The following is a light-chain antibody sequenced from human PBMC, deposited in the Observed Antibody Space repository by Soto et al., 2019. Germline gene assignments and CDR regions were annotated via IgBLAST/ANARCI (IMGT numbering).Light chain of an antibody. V-gene: IGLV1-44*01. CDR2: KNN. CDR3: AAWDDSLNGVL. Sequence: QSVLTQPPSASGTPGQRVTISCSGRSSNIGSNTVNWYQQLPGKAPKFLIYKNNQRPSGVPDRFSGSKSGTSASLAISGLQSEDEAVYYCAAWDDSLNGVLFGGGTKLTVL. CDR1: SSNIGSNT. J-gene: IGLJ2*01.